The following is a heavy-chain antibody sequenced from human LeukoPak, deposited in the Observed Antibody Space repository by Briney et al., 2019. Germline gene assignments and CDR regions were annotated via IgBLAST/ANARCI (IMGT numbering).Heavy chain of an antibody. CDR2: ISSNSAYI. CDR1: GFTFSSYS. D-gene: IGHD1-26*01. J-gene: IGHJ4*02. Sequence: GGSLRLSCAASGFTFSSYSMNWVRQAPGKGLEWVSSISSNSAYIYYADSVKGRFTISRDNAKNSLYLQMNSLRAEDTAVYYCARDRLGGSYYISDYWGQGTLSPSPQ. CDR3: ARDRLGGSYYISDY. V-gene: IGHV3-21*01.